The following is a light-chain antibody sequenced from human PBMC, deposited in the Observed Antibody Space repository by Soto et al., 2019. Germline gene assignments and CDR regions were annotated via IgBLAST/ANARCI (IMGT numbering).Light chain of an antibody. J-gene: IGKJ4*01. CDR3: QQCYNWPLT. V-gene: IGKV3-15*01. CDR2: GAS. CDR1: QSVSSS. Sequence: EILMTQSPATLSVSPGERATLSCRASQSVSSSLAWYQQKPGQAPRLLIYGASTRATGVPARFSGSGSGTEFALTISRQQSEDVAVYYCQQCYNWPLTFGGGTKVEIK.